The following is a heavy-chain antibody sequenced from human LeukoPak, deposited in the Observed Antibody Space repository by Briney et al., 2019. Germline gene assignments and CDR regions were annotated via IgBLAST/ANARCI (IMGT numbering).Heavy chain of an antibody. Sequence: SETLSLTCTVSGGSISSYYWSWIRQPPGKGLEWIGYIYYSGSTNYNPSLKSRVTISVDTSKNQFSLKLSSVTAADTAVYYCARVKYYDDYPPYYYYIDVWGTGTTVTVSS. D-gene: IGHD4-17*01. J-gene: IGHJ6*03. CDR2: IYYSGST. CDR3: ARVKYYDDYPPYYYYIDV. V-gene: IGHV4-59*01. CDR1: GGSISSYY.